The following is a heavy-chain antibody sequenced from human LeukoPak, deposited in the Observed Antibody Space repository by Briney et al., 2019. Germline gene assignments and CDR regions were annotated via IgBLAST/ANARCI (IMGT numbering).Heavy chain of an antibody. CDR1: GGSFSGYY. CDR2: INHSGST. CDR3: ARGLSGSYYEFDY. J-gene: IGHJ4*02. D-gene: IGHD1-26*01. V-gene: IGHV4-34*01. Sequence: SETLSPTCAVYGGSFSGYYWSWIRQPPGKGLEWIGEINHSGSTNYNPSLKSRVTISVDTSKNQFSLKLSSVTAADTAVYYCARGLSGSYYEFDYWGQGTLVTVSS.